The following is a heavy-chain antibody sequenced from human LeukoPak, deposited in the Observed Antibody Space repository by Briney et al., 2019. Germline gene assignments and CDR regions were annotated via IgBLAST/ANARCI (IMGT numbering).Heavy chain of an antibody. D-gene: IGHD2-15*01. V-gene: IGHV4-31*03. CDR2: IYYSGST. J-gene: IGHJ3*02. CDR1: GGSISSGGYY. CDR3: ARDASLVAATLNDAFDI. Sequence: KASQTLSLTCTVSGGSISSGGYYWSWIRQHPGKGLEWIGYIYYSGSTYYNPSLKSRVTISVDTSKNQFSLKLSSVTATDTAMYYCARDASLVAATLNDAFDIWGQGTMVTVSS.